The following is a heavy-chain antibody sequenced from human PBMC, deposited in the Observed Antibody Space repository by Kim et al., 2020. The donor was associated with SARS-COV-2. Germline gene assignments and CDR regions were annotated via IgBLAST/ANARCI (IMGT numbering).Heavy chain of an antibody. J-gene: IGHJ4*02. Sequence: YYADSAQSRFTLSTNDAKNSRYLKVSSLRAEDSAVYYCARGRYSGSYLDYWGQGTLVTVSS. D-gene: IGHD1-26*01. V-gene: IGHV3-30*07. CDR3: ARGRYSGSYLDY.